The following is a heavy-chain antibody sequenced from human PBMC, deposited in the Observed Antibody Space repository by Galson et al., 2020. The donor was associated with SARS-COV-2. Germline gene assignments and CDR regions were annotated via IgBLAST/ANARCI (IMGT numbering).Heavy chain of an antibody. Sequence: GGSLRLSCAASGFTFSSYAMSWVRQAPGKGLEWVSAISGSGGSTYYADSVKGRCTIARDNAKTTLYLQMNSLRAEDTAVYDCAKGLYYEILTGYPALDYWGQGTLVTVSS. CDR3: AKGLYYEILTGYPALDY. D-gene: IGHD3-9*01. CDR1: GFTFSSYA. J-gene: IGHJ4*02. CDR2: ISGSGGST. V-gene: IGHV3-23*01.